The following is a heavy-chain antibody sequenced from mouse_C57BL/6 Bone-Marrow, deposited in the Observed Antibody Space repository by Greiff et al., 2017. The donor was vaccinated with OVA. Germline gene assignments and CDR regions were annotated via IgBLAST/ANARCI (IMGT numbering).Heavy chain of an antibody. J-gene: IGHJ1*03. CDR2: ISNGGGST. Sequence: EVHLVESGGGLVQPGGSLKLSCAASGFTFSDYYMYWVRQTPEKRLEWVAYISNGGGSTYYPDTVKGRFTISRDNAKNTLYLQMSRLKSEDTAMYYCARHRDDGYHWYFDVWGTGTTVTVSS. D-gene: IGHD2-3*01. V-gene: IGHV5-12*01. CDR1: GFTFSDYY. CDR3: ARHRDDGYHWYFDV.